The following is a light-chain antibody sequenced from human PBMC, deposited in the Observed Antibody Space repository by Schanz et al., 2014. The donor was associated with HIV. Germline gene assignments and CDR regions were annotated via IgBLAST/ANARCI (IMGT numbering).Light chain of an antibody. CDR1: QSISTH. J-gene: IGKJ3*01. CDR3: QSYAGS. Sequence: EIVLTQSPGTLSLSPGEVGTLSCRASQSISTHLAWEQKKPDQAAKLIIYGASKRPTGIPDRFIGSGSRTAFTLSVNRLQPEDFAVYYCQSYAGSFGPGTK. CDR2: GAS. V-gene: IGKV3-20*01.